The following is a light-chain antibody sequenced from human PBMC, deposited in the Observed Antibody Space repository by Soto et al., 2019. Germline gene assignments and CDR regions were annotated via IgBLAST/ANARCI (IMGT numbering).Light chain of an antibody. V-gene: IGKV3-11*01. CDR2: DAS. Sequence: EAALTQSTETLSLSPGEKETNSCRAIQSLSSYLAWYQQKPGQAHRLLIYDASSRATGIAARFSGSGSGTDFTLTISSLELEDVEVYYCYRHTYWRPQKTFGQGTKVDIK. CDR1: QSLSSY. J-gene: IGKJ1*01. CDR3: YRHTYWRPQKT.